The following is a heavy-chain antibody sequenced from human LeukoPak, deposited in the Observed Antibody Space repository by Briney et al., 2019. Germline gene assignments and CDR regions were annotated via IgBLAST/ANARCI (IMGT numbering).Heavy chain of an antibody. CDR3: ARAPTEMATMVGDY. D-gene: IGHD5-24*01. J-gene: IGHJ4*02. Sequence: ASVKVSCKASGGTFSSYAISWVRQAPGQGLEWMGGIIPIFGTANYAQKFQGRVTITTDESTSTAYMELSSLRSEDTAVYFCARAPTEMATMVGDYWGQGTLVTVSS. CDR1: GGTFSSYA. CDR2: IIPIFGTA. V-gene: IGHV1-69*05.